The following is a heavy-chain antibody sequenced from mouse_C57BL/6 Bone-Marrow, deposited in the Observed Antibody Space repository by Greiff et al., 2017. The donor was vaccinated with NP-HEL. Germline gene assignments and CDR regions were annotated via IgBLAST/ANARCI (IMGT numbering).Heavy chain of an antibody. Sequence: VQLVESGAELARPGASVKLSCKASGYTFTSYGISWVKQRTGQGLEWIGEIYPRSGNTYYNEKFKGKATLTADKSSSTAYMELRSLTSEDSAVYFCVRFWYVDVGGTGTTVTVSS. J-gene: IGHJ1*03. V-gene: IGHV1-81*01. CDR1: GYTFTSYG. CDR2: IYPRSGNT. CDR3: VRFWYVDV.